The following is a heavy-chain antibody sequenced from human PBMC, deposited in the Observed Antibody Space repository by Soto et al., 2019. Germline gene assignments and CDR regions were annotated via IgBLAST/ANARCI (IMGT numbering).Heavy chain of an antibody. Sequence: SETLSLTWAVSGGSFSGFYWTWSRQPPGEGLEWIGEINHSGTINFNPSLRSRLTISLDSSKKHFSLKLTSLTAADAAVYYCARADRTLVPSYGLDVWGQGTTVTVSS. J-gene: IGHJ6*02. D-gene: IGHD2-15*01. CDR2: INHSGTI. CDR3: ARADRTLVPSYGLDV. CDR1: GGSFSGFY. V-gene: IGHV4-34*01.